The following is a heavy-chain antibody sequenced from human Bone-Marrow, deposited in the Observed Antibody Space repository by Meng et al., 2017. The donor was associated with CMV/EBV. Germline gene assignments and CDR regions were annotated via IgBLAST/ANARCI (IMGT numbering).Heavy chain of an antibody. CDR3: ARLGYCSSTSCYTVSNYYFDY. CDR1: GYTFTGYY. J-gene: IGHJ4*02. CDR2: INPNSGGT. D-gene: IGHD2-2*02. V-gene: IGHV1-2*02. Sequence: ASVKVSCKASGYTFTGYYMHWVRQAPGQGLEWMGWINPNSGGTNYAQKFQGRVTMTRDTSISTAYMELSRLRSDDTAVYYCARLGYCSSTSCYTVSNYYFDYWGQGTLVTVSS.